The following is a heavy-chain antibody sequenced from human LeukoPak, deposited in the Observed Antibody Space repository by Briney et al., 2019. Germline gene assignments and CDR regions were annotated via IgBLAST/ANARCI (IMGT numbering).Heavy chain of an antibody. CDR1: GFTFSSYA. J-gene: IGHJ4*02. V-gene: IGHV3-23*01. CDR2: ISGSGGST. CDR3: AVINLVVAATDADY. Sequence: PGGSLRLSCAASGFTFSSYAMSWVRQAPGKGLEWVSAISGSGGSTYYADSVKGRFTISRDNSKNTLYLQMNSLRAEDTAVYYYAVINLVVAATDADYWGQGALVTVSS. D-gene: IGHD2-15*01.